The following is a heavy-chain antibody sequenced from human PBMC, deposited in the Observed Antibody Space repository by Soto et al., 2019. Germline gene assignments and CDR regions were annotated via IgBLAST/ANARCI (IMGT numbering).Heavy chain of an antibody. Sequence: ASVKVSCKASGYTFTSYAMHWVRQAPGQRLEWMGWINAGNGNTKYSQKFQGRVTITRDTSASTAYMELSSLRSEDTAVYYCARWVMGGRYYYYGMDVWGQGTTVTVSS. CDR2: INAGNGNT. J-gene: IGHJ6*02. CDR1: GYTFTSYA. D-gene: IGHD1-26*01. CDR3: ARWVMGGRYYYYGMDV. V-gene: IGHV1-3*01.